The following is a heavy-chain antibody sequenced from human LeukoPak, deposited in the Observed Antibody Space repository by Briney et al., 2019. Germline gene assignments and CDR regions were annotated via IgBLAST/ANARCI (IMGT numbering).Heavy chain of an antibody. J-gene: IGHJ3*02. CDR2: ISSSSSTI. CDR1: GFTFSSYS. D-gene: IGHD1-26*01. CDR3: ARGHSGSYVDAFDI. V-gene: IGHV3-48*04. Sequence: GGSLRLSCAASGFTFSSYSMNWVRQAPGKGLEGVSYISSSSSTIYYADSVKGRFTISRDNAKNSLYLQMNSLRAEDTAVYYCARGHSGSYVDAFDIWGQGTMVTVSS.